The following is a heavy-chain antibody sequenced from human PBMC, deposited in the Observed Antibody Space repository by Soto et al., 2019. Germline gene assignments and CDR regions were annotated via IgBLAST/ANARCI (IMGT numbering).Heavy chain of an antibody. CDR3: AGADSSRCYYYAIDY. V-gene: IGHV3-33*01. D-gene: IGHD3-22*01. J-gene: IGHJ4*02. Sequence: QVQLVESGGGVVQPGRSLRLSCAASGFTFSSYGMHWVRQAPGKGLEWVAVIWYDGSNKQYADSVKGRFTNSRDHYKTPLHLQRHSLRAVGTAVYDWAGADSSRCYYYAIDYWGQGPLVTVSS. CDR1: GFTFSSYG. CDR2: IWYDGSNK.